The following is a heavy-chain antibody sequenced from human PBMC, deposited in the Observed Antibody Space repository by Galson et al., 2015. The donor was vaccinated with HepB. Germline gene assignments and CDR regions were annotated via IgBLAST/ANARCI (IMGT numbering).Heavy chain of an antibody. V-gene: IGHV3-30-3*01. CDR1: GFSFATYA. D-gene: IGHD3-10*01. Sequence: SLRLSCAASGFSFATYAMHWVRQAPGKGLDWVASISYDGSSQFYTDSVKGRFSASRDNSKNTLYLQMNSLRAEDTAVYYCATGQTYYTSGTFSPFDPWGHGTLVTVSS. CDR3: ATGQTYYTSGTFSPFDP. J-gene: IGHJ5*02. CDR2: ISYDGSSQ.